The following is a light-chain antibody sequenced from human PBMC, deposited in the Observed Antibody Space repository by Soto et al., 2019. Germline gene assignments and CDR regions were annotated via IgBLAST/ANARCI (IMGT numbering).Light chain of an antibody. Sequence: QSVLTQPASVSGSPGQSITISCTGTSSDIGSYNLVSWYQQLPGKAPKLVIYEGSQRPSGVSDRFSGSKSDNTASLTVSGLQADDEAYYYCCSYAGSSSWVFGGGTKLTVL. CDR1: SSDIGSYNL. V-gene: IGLV2-23*01. J-gene: IGLJ3*02. CDR2: EGS. CDR3: CSYAGSSSWV.